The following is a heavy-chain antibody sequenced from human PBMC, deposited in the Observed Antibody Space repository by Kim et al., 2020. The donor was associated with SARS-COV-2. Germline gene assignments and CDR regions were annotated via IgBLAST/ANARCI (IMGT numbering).Heavy chain of an antibody. CDR2: INPNSGGT. D-gene: IGHD5-12*01. J-gene: IGHJ4*02. CDR1: GYTFTGYY. Sequence: ASVKVSCKASGYTFTGYYMHWVRQAPGQGLEWMGWINPNSGGTNYAQKFQGRVTMTRDTSISTAYMELSRLRSDDTAVYYCAREPHGYVPGLVYWGQGTLVTVSS. CDR3: AREPHGYVPGLVY. V-gene: IGHV1-2*02.